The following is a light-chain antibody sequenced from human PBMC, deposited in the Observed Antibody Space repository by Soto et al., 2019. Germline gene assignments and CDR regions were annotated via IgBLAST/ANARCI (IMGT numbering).Light chain of an antibody. CDR2: EVS. J-gene: IGLJ1*01. CDR1: SSDVGGYNY. CDR3: SSYAGSNNRYV. V-gene: IGLV2-8*01. Sequence: ALTQPPSASGSPGQSVTISCTGTSSDVGGYNYVSWYQQHPGKAPKLMIYEVSKRPSGVPDRFSGSKSGNTASLTVSGLQAEDEADYYCSSYAGSNNRYVFGTGTKATVL.